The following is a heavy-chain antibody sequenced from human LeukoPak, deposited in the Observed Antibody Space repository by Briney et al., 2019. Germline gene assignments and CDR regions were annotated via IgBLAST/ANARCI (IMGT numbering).Heavy chain of an antibody. Sequence: SETLSLTCTVSGGSISSYYWSWIRQPAGKGLEWIGYIYYSGSTNYNPSLKGRVTMTVDTSKNQFSLNLSSVTAADTAVYYCARGRGSSWYYFDYWGQGTLVTVSS. CDR2: IYYSGST. CDR1: GGSISSYY. CDR3: ARGRGSSWYYFDY. D-gene: IGHD6-13*01. V-gene: IGHV4-59*12. J-gene: IGHJ4*02.